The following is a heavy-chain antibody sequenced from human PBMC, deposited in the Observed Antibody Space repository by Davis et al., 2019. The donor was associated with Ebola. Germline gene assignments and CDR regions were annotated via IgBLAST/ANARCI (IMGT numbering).Heavy chain of an antibody. CDR1: GFTFSSYS. V-gene: IGHV3-21*01. Sequence: PGGSLRLSCAASGFTFSSYSMNWVRQAPGKGLEWVSSISSSSSYIYYADSVKGRFTISRDNAKNSLYLQMNSLRAEDTAVYYCARDSYRAGTTLNYWGQGTLVTVSS. D-gene: IGHD1-7*01. J-gene: IGHJ4*02. CDR2: ISSSSSYI. CDR3: ARDSYRAGTTLNY.